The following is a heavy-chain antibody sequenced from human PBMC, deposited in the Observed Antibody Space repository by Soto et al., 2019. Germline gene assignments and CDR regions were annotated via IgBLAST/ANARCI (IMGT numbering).Heavy chain of an antibody. CDR3: AKNEESGSDFIS. D-gene: IGHD5-12*01. CDR1: GFTFRKYG. V-gene: IGHV3-30*18. CDR2: ISHDGGDT. Sequence: QVQLVESGGGVIEPGTSLRLSCRVSGFTFRKYGMHWVRQVPGKGPEWLAVISHDGGDTNYADSLRGRFTVSRDNSKNTLYLHMDNLTPADTAVYYCAKNEESGSDFISWGQGTLVTVTS. J-gene: IGHJ4*02.